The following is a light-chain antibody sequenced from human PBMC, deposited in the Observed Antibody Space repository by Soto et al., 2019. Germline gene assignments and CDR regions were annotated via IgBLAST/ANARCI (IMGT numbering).Light chain of an antibody. CDR2: DVS. Sequence: LTQPASVSGSPGQSITISCTGTGSDVGGYKYVSWYQQHPGKAPKLMIYDVSNRPSGVSNRFSGSKSGNTASLTISGLQAEDEADYYCCSYASSSTYVFGTGTKVTVL. CDR1: GSDVGGYKY. J-gene: IGLJ1*01. V-gene: IGLV2-14*01. CDR3: CSYASSSTYV.